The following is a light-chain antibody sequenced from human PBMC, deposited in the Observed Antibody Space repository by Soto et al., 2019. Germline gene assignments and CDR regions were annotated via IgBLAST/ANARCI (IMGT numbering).Light chain of an antibody. V-gene: IGKV1-27*01. CDR3: QNYGSAPRALT. Sequence: DIQMTQSPSSLSASIGDRVTITCRASQGITNYLAWYQLKPGKVPKLLIYGASTLQSGVPSRFSGRGSGTDFTLTIRSLQPEDVATYYCQNYGSAPRALTFGGGTKVEIK. CDR2: GAS. CDR1: QGITNY. J-gene: IGKJ4*01.